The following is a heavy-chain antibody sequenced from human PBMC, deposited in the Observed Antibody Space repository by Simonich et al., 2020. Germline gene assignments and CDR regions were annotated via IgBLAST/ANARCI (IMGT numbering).Heavy chain of an antibody. CDR1: GYTFTGYY. Sequence: QVQLVQSGAEVKKPGASVKVSCKASGYTFTGYYMHWVRQAPGQGLEWMGWVNHNSGGTNDAQKFQGRVTMTRYTSISTAYRELSRLRSDDTAVYYCARGPRWTGDDAFDIWGQGTMVTVSS. D-gene: IGHD7-27*01. CDR3: ARGPRWTGDDAFDI. V-gene: IGHV1-2*02. CDR2: VNHNSGGT. J-gene: IGHJ3*02.